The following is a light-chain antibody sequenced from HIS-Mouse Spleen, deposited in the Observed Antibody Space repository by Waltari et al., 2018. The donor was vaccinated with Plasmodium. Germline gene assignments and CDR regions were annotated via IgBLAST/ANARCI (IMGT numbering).Light chain of an antibody. CDR2: DAS. CDR1: QSVSSY. V-gene: IGKV3-11*01. CDR3: QQRSNWPPLT. Sequence: EIVLTQSPATLSLSPGERATLSCRASQSVSSYLAWHEQNPGQAPRLLIYDASHRATGIPARFSGSGSGTDFTLTISSLEPEDFAVYYCQQRSNWPPLTFGGGTKVEIK. J-gene: IGKJ4*01.